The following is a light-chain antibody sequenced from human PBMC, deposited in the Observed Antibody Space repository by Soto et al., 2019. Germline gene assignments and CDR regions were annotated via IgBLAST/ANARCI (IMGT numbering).Light chain of an antibody. V-gene: IGLV2-11*01. CDR1: SSDVGGYNF. J-gene: IGLJ1*01. Sequence: QLVLTQPRSVSGSPGQSVTISCTGTSSDVGGYNFVSWYQQHPGKAPKFMIYDVTKRPSGVPDRFSGSKSGNTASLTISGLLAEDEADYYCCSYVGSYTSYVFGTGTKLTVL. CDR2: DVT. CDR3: CSYVGSYTSYV.